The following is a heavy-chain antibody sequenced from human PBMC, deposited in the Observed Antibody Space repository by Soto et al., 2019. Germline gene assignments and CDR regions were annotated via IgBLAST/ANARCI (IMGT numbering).Heavy chain of an antibody. CDR3: AKDRWFGELPNWFDP. J-gene: IGHJ5*02. Sequence: QVRLVESGGGVVQPGRSLRLSCAASGFTFSSYGMHWVRQAPGKGLEWVAVISYDGSNKYYADSVKGRFTISRDNSKNTLYLQMNSLRAEDTAVYYCAKDRWFGELPNWFDPWGQGTLVTVSS. V-gene: IGHV3-30*18. CDR2: ISYDGSNK. D-gene: IGHD3-10*01. CDR1: GFTFSSYG.